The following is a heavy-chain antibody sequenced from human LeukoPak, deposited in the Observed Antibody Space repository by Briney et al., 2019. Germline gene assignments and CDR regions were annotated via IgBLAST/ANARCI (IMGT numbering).Heavy chain of an antibody. CDR3: ARDKGSDGIDF. D-gene: IGHD1-26*01. CDR1: GFTFSSYE. CDR2: IRSSGTTI. J-gene: IGHJ4*02. V-gene: IGHV3-48*03. Sequence: PGGSLRLSCAASGFTFSSYEMNWVRQAPGKGLEWISYIRSSGTTIYYADSVKGRFTISRDNAKNSLYLQMNSLRAEDTAVYYCARDKGSDGIDFWGQGTLVTVSS.